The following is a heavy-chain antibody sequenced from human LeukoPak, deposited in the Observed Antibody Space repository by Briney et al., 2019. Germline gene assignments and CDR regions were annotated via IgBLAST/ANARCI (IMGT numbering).Heavy chain of an antibody. V-gene: IGHV3-30*03. CDR1: GFTLPFSSYG. Sequence: GRSLRLSCAASGFTLPFSSYGMHWVRQAPGKGLEWVAVISYDGSNKYYADSVKGRFTISRDNSKNTLYLQMNSLRVEDTAVYYCARDFGHTADYWGQGTLVTVSS. J-gene: IGHJ4*02. CDR2: ISYDGSNK. CDR3: ARDFGHTADY. D-gene: IGHD5-18*01.